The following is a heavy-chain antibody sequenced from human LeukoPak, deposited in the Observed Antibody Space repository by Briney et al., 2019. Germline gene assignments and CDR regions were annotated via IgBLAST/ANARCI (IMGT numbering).Heavy chain of an antibody. J-gene: IGHJ4*02. CDR3: ARDHYSSTCFDY. D-gene: IGHD6-13*01. CDR2: IQQDGREK. CDR1: GFSFSAYW. Sequence: GGSLRLSCAASGFSFSAYWMSWVRQAPGKGLEWLANIQQDGREKYYVDSVRGRFTISRDNAKNSLYLQLNSLRAEDTAVYYCARDHYSSTCFDYWGQGTLVTVSS. V-gene: IGHV3-7*01.